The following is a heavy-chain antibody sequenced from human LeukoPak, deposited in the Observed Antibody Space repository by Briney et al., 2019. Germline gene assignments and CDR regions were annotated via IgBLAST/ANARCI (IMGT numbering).Heavy chain of an antibody. J-gene: IGHJ6*03. CDR1: GFYLGNHG. V-gene: IGHV3-33*01. CDR2: IYSDGVNK. D-gene: IGHD2-8*01. Sequence: PGTSLRLSCAASGFYLGNHGMHWVRQAPGKGLEWVAIIYSDGVNKYCADSVKGRFTLSRDTSKNTLFLEMESLTTEDTAVYYCARHRASVFEGYMDVWGKGATVSVSS. CDR3: ARHRASVFEGYMDV.